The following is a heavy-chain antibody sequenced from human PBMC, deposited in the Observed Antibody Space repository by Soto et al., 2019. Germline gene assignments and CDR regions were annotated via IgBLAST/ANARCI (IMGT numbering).Heavy chain of an antibody. CDR2: ISSSSSYI. J-gene: IGHJ4*02. V-gene: IGHV3-21*01. CDR3: ARDVSSSGFDY. Sequence: EVQLVESGGGLVKPGGSLRLSCAASGFTFSSYSMNWVRQAPGKGLEWVSSISSSSSYIYYADSVKGRFNISRDNAKNSLYLQMNSLRAEDTAVYYCARDVSSSGFDYWGQGTLVTVSS. CDR1: GFTFSSYS. D-gene: IGHD6-13*01.